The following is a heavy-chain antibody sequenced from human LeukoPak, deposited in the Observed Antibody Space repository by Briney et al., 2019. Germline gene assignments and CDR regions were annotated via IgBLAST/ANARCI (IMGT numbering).Heavy chain of an antibody. CDR1: GGSVSSGSYY. Sequence: SETLSLTCTVSGGSVSSGSYYWSWIRQPPGKGLEWIGYIYFSGSTTYNPSLNSRVTISVDTSKNKFSLKLSSVTAADTAVYYCARVPISTTARGYFDYWGQGTLVTVFS. V-gene: IGHV4-61*01. CDR2: IYFSGST. CDR3: ARVPISTTARGYFDY. D-gene: IGHD4-17*01. J-gene: IGHJ4*02.